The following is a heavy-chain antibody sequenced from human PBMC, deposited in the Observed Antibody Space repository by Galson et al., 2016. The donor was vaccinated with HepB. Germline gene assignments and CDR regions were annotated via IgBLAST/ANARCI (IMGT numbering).Heavy chain of an antibody. D-gene: IGHD3-10*01. CDR1: GFTFRSYG. J-gene: IGHJ3*02. V-gene: IGHV3-33*01. Sequence: SLRLSCAASGFTFRSYGMHWVRQAPGKGLEWVAVIWYDGSNKYYADSVKGRFTISRDNSKNTLYLQMNSLRAEDTAVYYCARDLAELWFGELSLAFDIWGQGTMVTVSS. CDR2: IWYDGSNK. CDR3: ARDLAELWFGELSLAFDI.